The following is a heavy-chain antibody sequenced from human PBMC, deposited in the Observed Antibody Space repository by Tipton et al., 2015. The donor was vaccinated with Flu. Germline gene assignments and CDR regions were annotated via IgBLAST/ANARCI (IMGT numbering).Heavy chain of an antibody. CDR2: IWTDGINK. D-gene: IGHD3-16*01. Sequence: QVQLVQSGGGVVRPGASRTLSCAASGFRFSNYGMHWVRQAPGKGLEWLAVIWTDGINKFYADSVRGRFTISRDNFENTVYLQMNSLRAEDTALYYCAKERGPFDAFDIWGQGTMLTVSS. CDR3: AKERGPFDAFDI. V-gene: IGHV3-33*06. CDR1: GFRFSNYG. J-gene: IGHJ3*02.